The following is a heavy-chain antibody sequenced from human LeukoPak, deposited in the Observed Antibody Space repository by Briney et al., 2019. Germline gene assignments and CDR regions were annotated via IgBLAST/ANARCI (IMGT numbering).Heavy chain of an antibody. D-gene: IGHD1-26*01. CDR3: TRSGRGGAFDI. V-gene: IGHV3-74*01. CDR1: GFTFSNYW. Sequence: GSLRLSCAASGFTFSNYWMHWVRQAPGKGLVWVSRINSDGSRTTYADSVKGRFTISGDNAKNTVYLQMNSLRADDTAVYYCTRSGRGGAFDIWGQGTMVTVSS. J-gene: IGHJ3*02. CDR2: INSDGSRT.